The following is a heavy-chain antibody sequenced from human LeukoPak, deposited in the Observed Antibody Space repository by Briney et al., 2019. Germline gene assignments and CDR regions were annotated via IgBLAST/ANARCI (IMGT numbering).Heavy chain of an antibody. Sequence: GGSLRLSCAASGFTFSSYGMHWVRQAPGKGLEWVAVISYDGSNKYYADSVKGRFTISRDNSKNTLYLQMNSLRAEDTAVYYCARDGIAAALGGMDVWGQGTTVTVSS. D-gene: IGHD6-13*01. CDR1: GFTFSSYG. J-gene: IGHJ6*02. CDR3: ARDGIAAALGGMDV. V-gene: IGHV3-30*03. CDR2: ISYDGSNK.